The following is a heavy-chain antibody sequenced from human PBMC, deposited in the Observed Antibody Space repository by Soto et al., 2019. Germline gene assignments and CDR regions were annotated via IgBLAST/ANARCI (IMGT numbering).Heavy chain of an antibody. CDR1: GFTFSSYS. CDR3: ARDEIGAFSSS. J-gene: IGHJ5*02. CDR2: ISSGSSYI. V-gene: IGHV3-21*01. Sequence: EVQLVESGGGLVKPGGSLRLSCAASGFTFSSYSMNWVRQAPGKGLEWVSSISSGSSYIYYADSVKGRFTISRDNAKNSLYLQMNSLRAEDTAVYYCARDEIGAFSSSWGQGILVTVSS. D-gene: IGHD2-2*01.